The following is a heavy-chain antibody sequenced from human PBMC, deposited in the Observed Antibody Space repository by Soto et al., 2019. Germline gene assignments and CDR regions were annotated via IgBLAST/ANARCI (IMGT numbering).Heavy chain of an antibody. CDR1: GFTFSSYG. D-gene: IGHD3-22*01. CDR2: IWYDGSNK. J-gene: IGHJ4*02. CDR3: ARDRYDSSGYYYSFFDY. V-gene: IGHV3-33*01. Sequence: QVQLVESGGGVVQPGRSLRLSCAASGFTFSSYGMHWVRQAPGKGLEWVGVIWYDGSNKYYADSVKGRFTISRDNSKNTLYLQMNSLRAEDTAVYYCARDRYDSSGYYYSFFDYWGQGTLVTVSS.